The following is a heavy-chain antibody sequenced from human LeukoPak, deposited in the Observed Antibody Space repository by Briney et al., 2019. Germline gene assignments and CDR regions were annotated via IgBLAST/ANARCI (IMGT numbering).Heavy chain of an antibody. CDR1: GFTFSSYW. Sequence: GGSLGLSCAASGFTFSSYWMHWVRQAPGKGLVWVSRINSDGSSTSYADSVKGRFTISRDNAKNTLYLQMNSLRAEDTAVYYCARRVPAAPFGPKGVDYWGQGTLVTVSS. CDR3: ARRVPAAPFGPKGVDY. D-gene: IGHD2-2*01. J-gene: IGHJ4*02. V-gene: IGHV3-74*01. CDR2: INSDGSST.